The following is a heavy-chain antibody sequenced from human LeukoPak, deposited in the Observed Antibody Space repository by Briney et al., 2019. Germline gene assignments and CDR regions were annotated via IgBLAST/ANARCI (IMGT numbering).Heavy chain of an antibody. CDR2: ISGSGGST. J-gene: IGHJ3*02. V-gene: IGHV3-23*01. Sequence: GGSLRLSCAASGFTLSSYAMSWVRQAPGKGLEWVSAISGSGGSTYYADSLKGRFTISRDNSKNTLYLQMNSLRAEDTALYSRAKVIVGPRFGNDVFDIWGQGTMVTV. D-gene: IGHD1-26*01. CDR1: GFTLSSYA. CDR3: AKVIVGPRFGNDVFDI.